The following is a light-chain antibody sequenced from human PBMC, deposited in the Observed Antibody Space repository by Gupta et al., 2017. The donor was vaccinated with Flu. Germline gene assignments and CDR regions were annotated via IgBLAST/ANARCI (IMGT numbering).Light chain of an antibody. Sequence: PPTLYLSPGDRATLSCRASQSVGSSFAWYQQNCDQAPRPLIYDASRSATGIPARLSGSRSGPEFTLTISGLTPEDVAVYYCQQRSDCIPLGHRTRLGTK. CDR2: DAS. CDR3: QQRSDCIP. CDR1: QSVGSS. J-gene: IGKJ5*01. V-gene: IGKV3-11*01.